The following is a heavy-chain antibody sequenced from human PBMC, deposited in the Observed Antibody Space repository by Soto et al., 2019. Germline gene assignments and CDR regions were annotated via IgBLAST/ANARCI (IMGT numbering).Heavy chain of an antibody. V-gene: IGHV4-30-2*01. Sequence: SETLSLTCTVSGGSISSGGYSWSWIRQPPGKGLEWIGYIYHSGSTYYNPSLKSRVTISVDRSKNQFSLKLSSVTAADTAVYYCARAGDSSGPVALGYWGQGTLVTVSS. CDR1: GGSISSGGYS. D-gene: IGHD6-19*01. CDR3: ARAGDSSGPVALGY. J-gene: IGHJ4*02. CDR2: IYHSGST.